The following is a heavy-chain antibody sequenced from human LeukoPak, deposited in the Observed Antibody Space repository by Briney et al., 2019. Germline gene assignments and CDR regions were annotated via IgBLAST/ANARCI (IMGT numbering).Heavy chain of an antibody. Sequence: ASVKVSCKASGYTFTGYYMHWVRQAPGQGLEWMGWINPNSGGTNYAQKFQGRVTMTRDTSISTAHMELSRLRSDDTAVYYCARGDIVVVPAAHSRDYWGQGTLVTVSS. J-gene: IGHJ4*02. D-gene: IGHD2-2*01. CDR3: ARGDIVVVPAAHSRDY. V-gene: IGHV1-2*02. CDR2: INPNSGGT. CDR1: GYTFTGYY.